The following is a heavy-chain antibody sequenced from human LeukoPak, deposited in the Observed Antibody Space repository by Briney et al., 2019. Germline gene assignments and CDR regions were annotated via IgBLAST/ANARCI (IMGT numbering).Heavy chain of an antibody. Sequence: GGSLRLSCAASGFPFSNYAVNWVRQAPGKGLEWVSAMSGSGGSTHYADSVKGRFTISRDSSKNTLFLQMNSLRAEDTAVYYCAKGEQGVDYWGQGTLVTVSS. CDR3: AKGEQGVDY. CDR2: MSGSGGST. CDR1: GFPFSNYA. J-gene: IGHJ4*02. D-gene: IGHD1/OR15-1a*01. V-gene: IGHV3-23*01.